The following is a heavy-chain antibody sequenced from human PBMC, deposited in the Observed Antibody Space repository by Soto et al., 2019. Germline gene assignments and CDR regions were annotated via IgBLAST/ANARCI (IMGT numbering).Heavy chain of an antibody. D-gene: IGHD4-17*01. J-gene: IGHJ4*02. CDR1: GYTFTNYG. CDR2: ISVYNGHT. CDR3: AGPIDYGDYN. Sequence: QLVQSGAEVKKPGASVKVSCKASGYTFTNYGISWVRQAPGQGLEWMGWISVYNGHTNYAQNLQGRVTMTTDTSTSTAYMELRSLRSDYTAMYYCAGPIDYGDYNWGQGTLVTVSS. V-gene: IGHV1-18*01.